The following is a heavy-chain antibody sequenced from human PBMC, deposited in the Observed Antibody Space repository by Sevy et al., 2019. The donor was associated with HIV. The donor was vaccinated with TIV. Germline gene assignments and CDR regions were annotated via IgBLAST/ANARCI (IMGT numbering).Heavy chain of an antibody. D-gene: IGHD6-6*01. J-gene: IGHJ4*02. CDR2: MNPNSGNT. CDR1: GYTFTFYD. CDR3: ARGASLYSSSIIEYDY. V-gene: IGHV1-8*01. Sequence: ASVKVYCKASGYTFTFYDIYWVRQATGQGLEWVGWMNPNSGNTGYAQKFQGRVTMTRNTSISTAYMELSSLRSEDTAVSYCARGASLYSSSIIEYDYWGQGTLVTVSS.